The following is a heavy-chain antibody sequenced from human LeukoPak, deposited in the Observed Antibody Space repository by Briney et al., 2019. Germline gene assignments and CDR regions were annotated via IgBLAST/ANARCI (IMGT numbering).Heavy chain of an antibody. CDR3: VRGRYSSGWYRDKNWFDP. J-gene: IGHJ5*02. CDR1: GGSVSSYY. CDR2: IFYSGST. Sequence: PSETLSLTCTVSGGSVSSYYWTWIRQPPGKGLEWIGYIFYSGSTYYNPSLKGRVTISLNTSKNQFSLKLSSVTAADTAVYYCVRGRYSSGWYRDKNWFDPWGQGTPVTVSS. V-gene: IGHV4-59*02. D-gene: IGHD6-19*01.